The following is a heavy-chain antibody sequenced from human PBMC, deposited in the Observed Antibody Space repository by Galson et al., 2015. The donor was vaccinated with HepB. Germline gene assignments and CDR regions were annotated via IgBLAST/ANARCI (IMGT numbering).Heavy chain of an antibody. J-gene: IGHJ3*02. Sequence: SVKVSCKASGFTFTSSAMQWVRQARGQRLEWIGWIVVGSGNTNYAQKFQERVTITRDMSTSTAYMELSSLRSEDTAVYYCAAESVIQLWPNNAFDIWGQGTMVTVSS. CDR2: IVVGSGNT. D-gene: IGHD5-18*01. V-gene: IGHV1-58*02. CDR1: GFTFTSSA. CDR3: AAESVIQLWPNNAFDI.